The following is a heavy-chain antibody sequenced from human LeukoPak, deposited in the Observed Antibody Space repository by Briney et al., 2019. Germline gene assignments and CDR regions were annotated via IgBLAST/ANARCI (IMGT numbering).Heavy chain of an antibody. CDR1: GFTVSSNY. CDR2: IYSGGST. D-gene: IGHD6-19*01. Sequence: GGSLRLSCAASGFTVSSNYMSWVRQAPGKGLEWVSVIYSGGSTYYADSVKGRFTISRDNSKNTLYLQMNSLRAEDTAVYYCAKASDSSGWAPGGAFDYWGQGTLVTVSS. CDR3: AKASDSSGWAPGGAFDY. V-gene: IGHV3-53*01. J-gene: IGHJ4*02.